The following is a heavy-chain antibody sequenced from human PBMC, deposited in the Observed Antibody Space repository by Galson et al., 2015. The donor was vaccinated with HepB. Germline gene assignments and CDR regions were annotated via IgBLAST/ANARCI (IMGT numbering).Heavy chain of an antibody. Sequence: SVKVSCKASGYTFSDYYMYWVRQAPGQGLEWMGWINPNSGATNYAQSFQGRVTMTRDTSINTAYMELSRLRPDDTAMYYCARSSPAWDIMVYGTPTDYWGQGTLVTVSS. CDR3: ARSSPAWDIMVYGTPTDY. CDR1: GYTFSDYY. CDR2: INPNSGAT. J-gene: IGHJ4*02. V-gene: IGHV1-2*02. D-gene: IGHD2-8*01.